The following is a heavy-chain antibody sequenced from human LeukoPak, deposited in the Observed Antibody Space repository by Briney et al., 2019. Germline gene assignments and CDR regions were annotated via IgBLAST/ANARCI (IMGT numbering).Heavy chain of an antibody. D-gene: IGHD1-1*01. Sequence: GGSLRLSCAASGFTFDDYAMHWVRQAPGKGLEWVSLISGDGGSTYYADSVRGRFTISRDNSKNSLYLQMNSLRTEDTALYYCAKWVPRRGYFDYWGQGTLVTVSS. CDR2: ISGDGGST. CDR1: GFTFDDYA. J-gene: IGHJ4*02. V-gene: IGHV3-43*02. CDR3: AKWVPRRGYFDY.